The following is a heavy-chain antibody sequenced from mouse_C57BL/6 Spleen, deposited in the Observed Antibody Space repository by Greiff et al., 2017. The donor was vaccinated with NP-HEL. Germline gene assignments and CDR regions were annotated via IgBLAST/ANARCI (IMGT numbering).Heavy chain of an antibody. J-gene: IGHJ4*01. CDR2: ISYDGSN. CDR1: GYSITSGYY. CDR3: AAAYYSNYDFYYAMDY. Sequence: LQESGPGLVKPSQSLSLTCSVTGYSITSGYYWNWIRQFPGNKLEWMGYISYDGSNNYNPSLKNRISITRDTSKNQFFLKLNSVTTEDTATYYCAAAYYSNYDFYYAMDYWGQGTSVTVSS. D-gene: IGHD2-5*01. V-gene: IGHV3-6*01.